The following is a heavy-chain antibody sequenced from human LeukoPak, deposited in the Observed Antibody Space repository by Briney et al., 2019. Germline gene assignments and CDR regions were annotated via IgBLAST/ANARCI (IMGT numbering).Heavy chain of an antibody. CDR3: ARAGRAPRHYYYGMDV. V-gene: IGHV4-31*03. D-gene: IGHD1-26*01. CDR2: IYYSGST. J-gene: IGHJ6*02. CDR1: GGSISCGGYY. Sequence: SQTLSLTCTVSGGSISCGGYYWSWIRQHPGKGLEWIGYIYYSGSTYYNPSLKSRVTISVDTSKNQFSLKLSSVTAADTAVYYCARAGRAPRHYYYGMDVWGQGTTVTVSS.